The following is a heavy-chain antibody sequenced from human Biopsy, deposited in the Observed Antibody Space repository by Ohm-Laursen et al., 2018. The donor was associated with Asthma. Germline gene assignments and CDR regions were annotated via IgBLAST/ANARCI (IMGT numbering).Heavy chain of an antibody. CDR1: GFSFSNFA. Sequence: SLRLSCTAFGFSFSNFAIHWVRQAPGKGLEWVGVISKDASTQDYADSVKGRFTMARDNPKNTLDLQMNSLREGDTAVYYCVRDGTDDAFDIWGQGTVVSVSS. CDR2: ISKDASTQ. D-gene: IGHD1-1*01. J-gene: IGHJ3*02. CDR3: VRDGTDDAFDI. V-gene: IGHV3-30*01.